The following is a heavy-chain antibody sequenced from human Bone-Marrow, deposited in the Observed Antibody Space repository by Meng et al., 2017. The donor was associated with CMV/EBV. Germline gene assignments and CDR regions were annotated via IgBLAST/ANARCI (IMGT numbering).Heavy chain of an antibody. CDR2: INPNSGGT. V-gene: IGHV1-2*02. CDR3: ARVGYCSSTSCPNDY. J-gene: IGHJ4*02. CDR1: GYTFTGYY. Sequence: ASVKVSCKASGYTFTGYYMHWVRQAPGQGLEWMGWINPNSGGTNYAQKFQGRVTITADKSTSTAYMELSSLRSEDTAVYYCARVGYCSSTSCPNDYWAQGTLVTVSS. D-gene: IGHD2-2*01.